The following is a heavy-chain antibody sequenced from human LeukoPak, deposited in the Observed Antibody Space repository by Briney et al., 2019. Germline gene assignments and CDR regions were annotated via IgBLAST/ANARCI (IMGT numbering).Heavy chain of an antibody. J-gene: IGHJ4*02. V-gene: IGHV4-61*01. CDR1: GGSVSSGSYY. CDR2: IYYSGST. Sequence: SETLSLTCTVSGGSVSSGSYYWSWIRQPPGKGLEWIGYIYYSGSTNYNPSLKSRVTISVDTPKNQFSLKLSSVTAADTAVYYCARSSLEWLTHDYRGQGTLVTVSS. CDR3: ARSSLEWLTHDY. D-gene: IGHD1-1*01.